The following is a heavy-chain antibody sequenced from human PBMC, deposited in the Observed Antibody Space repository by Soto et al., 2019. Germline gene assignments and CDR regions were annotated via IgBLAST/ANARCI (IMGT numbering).Heavy chain of an antibody. CDR1: GFTVSSNY. Sequence: EVQLVETGGGLIQPGGSLRLSCAASGFTVSSNYMSWFRQAPGKGLEWGSVIYSGGSTYYADSVKGRFTISRDNSKNTLYLQMNSLRAEDTAVYYCARYSSGWSFYYWVQGTLVTVSS. V-gene: IGHV3-53*02. J-gene: IGHJ4*02. CDR2: IYSGGST. D-gene: IGHD6-19*01. CDR3: ARYSSGWSFYY.